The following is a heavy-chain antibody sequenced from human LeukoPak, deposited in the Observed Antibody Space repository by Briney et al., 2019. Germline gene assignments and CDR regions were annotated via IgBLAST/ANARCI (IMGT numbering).Heavy chain of an antibody. CDR3: TTRRQDGW. CDR2: IKSKSDGGTI. J-gene: IGHJ4*02. Sequence: GGSLRLSCVGSGFTFSDAWMSWVRQAPGKGLEWVGRIKSKSDGGTIDYAAPVKGRFTIARDDSRNTLYLQMNSLKTEDTAVYYCTTRRQDGWWGQGTLVTVS. CDR1: GFTFSDAW. V-gene: IGHV3-15*01. D-gene: IGHD2-15*01.